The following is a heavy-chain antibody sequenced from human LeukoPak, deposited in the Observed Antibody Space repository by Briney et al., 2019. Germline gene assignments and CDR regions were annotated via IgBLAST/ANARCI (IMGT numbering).Heavy chain of an antibody. CDR1: GFTFSTYA. D-gene: IGHD3-10*01. CDR3: AKLSTSIGGSGSRDY. Sequence: GGSLRLSCVASGFTFSTYAMYWVRQAPGKGLEWVAFIRYDGSNKYYADSVKGRFTISRDNSKNTLYLQMNSLRAEDTAVYYCAKLSTSIGGSGSRDYWGQGTLVTVSS. CDR2: IRYDGSNK. J-gene: IGHJ4*02. V-gene: IGHV3-30*02.